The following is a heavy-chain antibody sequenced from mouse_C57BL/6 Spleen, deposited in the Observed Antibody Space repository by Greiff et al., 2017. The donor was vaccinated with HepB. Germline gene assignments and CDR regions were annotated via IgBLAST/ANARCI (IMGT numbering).Heavy chain of an antibody. CDR2: ITPNNGGT. V-gene: IGHV1-18*01. Sequence: VQLQQSGPELVKPGASVKIPCKASGYTFTDYNMDWVKQSPGKSLEWIGDITPNNGGTIYNQKFKGKATLTVDKSSSTAYMELRSLTSEDTAVYYCARGNDGYDGAMDYWGQGTAVTVSS. CDR1: GYTFTDYN. CDR3: ARGNDGYDGAMDY. D-gene: IGHD2-2*01. J-gene: IGHJ4*01.